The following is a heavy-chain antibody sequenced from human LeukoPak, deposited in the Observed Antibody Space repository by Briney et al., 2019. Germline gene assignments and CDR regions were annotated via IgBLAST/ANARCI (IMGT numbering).Heavy chain of an antibody. CDR1: GGSISSGGYY. D-gene: IGHD3-22*01. CDR3: ARASSGYYYDY. V-gene: IGHV4-31*03. CDR2: IYYSGSP. Sequence: NPSETLSLTCTVSGGSISSGGYYWSWIRQHPGKGLEWIGYIYYSGSPYYNPSLKSRVTISVDTSKNQFSLKLSSVTAADTAVYYCARASSGYYYDYWGQGTLVTVSS. J-gene: IGHJ4*02.